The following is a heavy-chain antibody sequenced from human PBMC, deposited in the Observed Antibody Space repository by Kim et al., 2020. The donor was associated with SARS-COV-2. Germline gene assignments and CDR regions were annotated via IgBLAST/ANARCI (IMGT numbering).Heavy chain of an antibody. D-gene: IGHD2-21*02. CDR2: IKSKTDGGTT. J-gene: IGHJ6*02. V-gene: IGHV3-15*01. CDR1: GFTFSNAW. Sequence: GGSLRLSCAASGFTFSNAWMSWVRQAPGKGLEWVGRIKSKTDGGTTDYAAPVKGRFTISRDDSKNTLYLQMNSLKTEDTAVYYCTTETAGFSHIVVVTAHPHYYGMDVWGQGTTVTVSS. CDR3: TTETAGFSHIVVVTAHPHYYGMDV.